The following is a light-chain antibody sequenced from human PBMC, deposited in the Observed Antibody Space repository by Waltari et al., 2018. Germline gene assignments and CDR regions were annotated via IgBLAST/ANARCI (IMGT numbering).Light chain of an antibody. J-gene: IGLJ3*02. CDR1: SSDVGGYNY. CDR3: SSYTSSDTWV. Sequence: QSALTQPASVSGSPGPSDTISCTGTSSDVGGYNYVPWYQQHPGKAPKFMIYEVTNRPSGVSNRFSGSKSGNTAYLTISGLRAEDEADYHCSSYTSSDTWVFGGWTKVTVL. CDR2: EVT. V-gene: IGLV2-14*01.